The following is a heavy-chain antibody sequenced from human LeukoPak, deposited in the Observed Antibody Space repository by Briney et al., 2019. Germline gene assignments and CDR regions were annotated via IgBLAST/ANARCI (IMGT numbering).Heavy chain of an antibody. Sequence: PSETLSLTCSVSGGSMFSYYWNWIRQPPGKAREWIGYIYSSGITNYNPSLRSRGTISVATSRNQFSLRLSSVTAAVTAVYYCARGPGISVVGMDYWGVGTLVTVSS. CDR3: ARGPGISVVGMDY. J-gene: IGHJ4*02. D-gene: IGHD6-19*01. V-gene: IGHV4-4*08. CDR2: IYSSGIT. CDR1: GGSMFSYY.